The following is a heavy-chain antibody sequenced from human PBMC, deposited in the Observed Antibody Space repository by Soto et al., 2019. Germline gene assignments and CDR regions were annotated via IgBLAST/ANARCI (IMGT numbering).Heavy chain of an antibody. CDR3: AKAEYRVYSYGHYVDY. D-gene: IGHD5-18*01. J-gene: IGHJ4*02. Sequence: GGSLRLSCAASGFTFSSYAMSWVRQSPGKGLEWVAAISGSGGSTYYADSVKGRFTISRDNSKNALYLQMNSLRAEDTAVYYCAKAEYRVYSYGHYVDYWGEGTLATVSS. CDR1: GFTFSSYA. V-gene: IGHV3-23*01. CDR2: ISGSGGST.